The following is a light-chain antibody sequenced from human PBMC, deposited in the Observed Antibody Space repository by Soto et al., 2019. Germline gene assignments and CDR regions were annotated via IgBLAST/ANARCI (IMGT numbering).Light chain of an antibody. J-gene: IGLJ1*01. CDR2: EGS. V-gene: IGLV2-23*01. CDR3: CSYAAGSAPYV. Sequence: QSVLTQPASVSGSPGQSITISCTGTSSDVGTYNLVSWYQQHPGKAPKLMLYEGSKRPSGVSNRFSGSNSGNTASLTISGLQAEDEADYFCCSYAAGSAPYVFGTVTQLTVL. CDR1: SSDVGTYNL.